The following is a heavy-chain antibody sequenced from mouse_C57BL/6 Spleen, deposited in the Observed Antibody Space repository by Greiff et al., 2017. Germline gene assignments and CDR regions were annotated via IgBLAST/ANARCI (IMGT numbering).Heavy chain of an antibody. CDR2: IYPGSGST. J-gene: IGHJ4*01. D-gene: IGHD1-1*01. V-gene: IGHV1-55*01. CDR1: GYTFTSYW. Sequence: QVQLQQPGAELVKPGASVKMSCKASGYTFTSYWITWVKQRPGQGLEWIGDIYPGSGSTNYNEKFKSKATLTVDTSSSTAYMQLSSLTSEDSAVYYCARHYYYGSSYYYAMDYWGQGTSVTVSS. CDR3: ARHYYYGSSYYYAMDY.